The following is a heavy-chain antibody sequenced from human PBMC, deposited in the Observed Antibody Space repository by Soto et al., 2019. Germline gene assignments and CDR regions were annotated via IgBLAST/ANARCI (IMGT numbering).Heavy chain of an antibody. CDR3: ARGPAVRQHAYDAFDI. J-gene: IGHJ3*02. CDR1: GYTFTGYY. D-gene: IGHD6-13*01. Sequence: ASVKVSCKASGYTFTGYYMHWVRQAPGQGLEWMGWINPNSGGTNYAQKFQGWVTMTRDTSISTAYMELSRLRSDDAAVYYCARGPAVRQHAYDAFDIWGERAMGT. V-gene: IGHV1-2*04. CDR2: INPNSGGT.